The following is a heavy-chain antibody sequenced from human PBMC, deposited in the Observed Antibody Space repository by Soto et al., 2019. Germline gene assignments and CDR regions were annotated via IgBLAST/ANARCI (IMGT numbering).Heavy chain of an antibody. CDR2: IYHSGST. Sequence: QVQLQESGPGLVKPSGTLSLTCAVSGGSISSSNWWSWVRQPPGKGLEWIGEIYHSGSTNYNPSLKRRVTISVDKSKNQSSLKLSSVMAADTAVYYCARVSGSDYYGMDVWGQGTTVTVSS. D-gene: IGHD1-26*01. CDR1: GGSISSSNW. V-gene: IGHV4-4*02. J-gene: IGHJ6*02. CDR3: ARVSGSDYYGMDV.